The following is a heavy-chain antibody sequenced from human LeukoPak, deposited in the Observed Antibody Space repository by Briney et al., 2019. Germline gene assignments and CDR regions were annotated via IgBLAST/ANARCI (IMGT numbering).Heavy chain of an antibody. J-gene: IGHJ6*02. CDR3: ARLGIYDSSGYYYGMDV. V-gene: IGHV4-59*01. CDR1: GGSFSGYY. Sequence: PSETLSLTCAVYGGSFSGYYWSWIRQPPGKGLEWIGYIYYSGSTNYNPSLKSRVTISVDTSKNQFSLKLSSVTAADTAVYYCARLGIYDSSGYYYGMDVWGQGTTVTVSS. D-gene: IGHD3-22*01. CDR2: IYYSGST.